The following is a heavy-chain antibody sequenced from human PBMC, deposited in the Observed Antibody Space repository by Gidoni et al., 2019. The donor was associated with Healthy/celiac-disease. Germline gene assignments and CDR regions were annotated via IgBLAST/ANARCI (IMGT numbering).Heavy chain of an antibody. D-gene: IGHD6-13*01. CDR3: ARGPGIAAAGTSG. Sequence: QAQLQQCRAGLFKPSQTLSLTCAVYGWSFSGYYWSWIRQPPGKGLEWIGEINHSGSTNYNTSLKSRGTISVDTSKNQFFLKLSSVTAADTDVYYGARGPGIAAAGTSGWGQGTLVTVSS. CDR2: INHSGST. V-gene: IGHV4-34*01. CDR1: GWSFSGYY. J-gene: IGHJ4*02.